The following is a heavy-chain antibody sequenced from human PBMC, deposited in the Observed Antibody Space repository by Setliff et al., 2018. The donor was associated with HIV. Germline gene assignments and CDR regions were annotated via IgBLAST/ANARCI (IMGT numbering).Heavy chain of an antibody. CDR2: IYYSGST. J-gene: IGHJ6*02. V-gene: IGHV4-59*01. D-gene: IGHD3-22*01. CDR1: GGSISSDY. Sequence: PSETLSLTCTVSGGSISSDYWSWIRQPPGKGLEWIGYIYYSGSTNYNPSLKSRVTISVATSKNQFSLKLNSVTTADTAVYYCARSRTSSGYYGVTGYGMDVWGQWTTVTVSS. CDR3: ARSRTSSGYYGVTGYGMDV.